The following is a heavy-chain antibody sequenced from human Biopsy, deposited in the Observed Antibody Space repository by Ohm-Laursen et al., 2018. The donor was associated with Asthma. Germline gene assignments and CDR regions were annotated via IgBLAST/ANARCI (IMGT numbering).Heavy chain of an antibody. CDR1: GFTFSSYG. CDR2: ITFDGSTQ. J-gene: IGHJ4*02. CDR3: LRDTLGYYFDI. D-gene: IGHD6-13*01. V-gene: IGHV3-30*19. Sequence: SLRLSCAAPGFTFSSYGMHWVRQAPGKGLEWVAVITFDGSTQHYGDSVKGRFTISRDNSKNTLFLQMNSLRAEDTAVYYCLRDTLGYYFDIWGQGTQVTVSS.